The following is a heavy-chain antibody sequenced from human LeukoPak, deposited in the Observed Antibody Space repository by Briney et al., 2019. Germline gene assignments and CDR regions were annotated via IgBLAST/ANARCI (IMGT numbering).Heavy chain of an antibody. CDR2: IYYSGST. CDR3: ARGGPRSLHY. J-gene: IGHJ4*02. D-gene: IGHD3-10*01. CDR1: GGSISSGGYY. Sequence: SETLSLTCTVSGGSISSGGYYWSWVRQHPGKGLEWIGYIYYSGSTYYNPSLKSRVTISVDTSKNQFSLKLSSVTAADTAVYYCARGGPRSLHYWGQGTLVTVSS. V-gene: IGHV4-31*03.